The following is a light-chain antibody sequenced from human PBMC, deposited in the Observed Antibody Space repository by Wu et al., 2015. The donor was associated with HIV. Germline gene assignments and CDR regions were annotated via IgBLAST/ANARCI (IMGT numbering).Light chain of an antibody. J-gene: IGKJ4*01. CDR3: QHLNSYPLT. V-gene: IGKV1-9*01. CDR2: AAS. Sequence: DIQLTQSPSFLSASVGDRVTITCRASQDISSYLAWYQQKPGKAPNLLIFAASTLQSGVPSRFSGSGSGTEFTLTINSLQPEDFATYYCQHLNSYPLTFGGGTKVEIK. CDR1: QDISSY.